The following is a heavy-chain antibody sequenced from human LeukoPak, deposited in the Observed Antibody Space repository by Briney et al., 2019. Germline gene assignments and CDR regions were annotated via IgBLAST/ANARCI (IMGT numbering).Heavy chain of an antibody. CDR1: GGSISSSSYY. Sequence: SETLSLTCTVSGGSISSSSYYWGWIRQPPGTGLEWIGSIYYSGSTYYNPSLKSRVTISVDTSKNQFSLKLSSVTAADTAVYYCARNAPPEYSSSSAWFDPWGQGTLVTVSS. CDR3: ARNAPPEYSSSSAWFDP. V-gene: IGHV4-39*07. J-gene: IGHJ5*02. CDR2: IYYSGST. D-gene: IGHD6-6*01.